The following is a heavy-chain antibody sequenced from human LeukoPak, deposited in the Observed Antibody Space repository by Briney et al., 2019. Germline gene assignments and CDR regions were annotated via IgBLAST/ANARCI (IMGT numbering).Heavy chain of an antibody. Sequence: PGGSLRLSCAASGFTFSSYWMHWVRQAPGKGLEWVSSISSSSSYIYYADSVKGRFTISRDNAKNSLYLQMNSLRAEDTAVYYCARDRVRGLELSLYYYYMDVWGKGTTVTVSS. CDR1: GFTFSSYW. CDR2: ISSSSSYI. V-gene: IGHV3-21*01. CDR3: ARDRVRGLELSLYYYYMDV. J-gene: IGHJ6*03. D-gene: IGHD1-7*01.